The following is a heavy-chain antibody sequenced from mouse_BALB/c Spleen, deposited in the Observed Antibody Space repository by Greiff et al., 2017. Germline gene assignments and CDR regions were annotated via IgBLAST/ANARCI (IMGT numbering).Heavy chain of an antibody. CDR1: GFTFSSFG. D-gene: IGHD2-4*01. J-gene: IGHJ4*01. V-gene: IGHV5-17*02. Sequence: EVQRVESGGGLVQPGGSRKLSCAASGFTFSSFGMHWVRQAPEKGLEWVAYISSGSSTIYYADTVKGRFTISRDNPKNTLFLQMTSLRSEDTAMYYCARDYDDSMDYWGQGTSVTVSS. CDR2: ISSGSSTI. CDR3: ARDYDDSMDY.